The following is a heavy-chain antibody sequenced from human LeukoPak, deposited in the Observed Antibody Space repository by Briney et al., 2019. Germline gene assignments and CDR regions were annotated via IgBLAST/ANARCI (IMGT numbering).Heavy chain of an antibody. Sequence: SETLSLTCTVSGGSISSYYWSWIRQPPGKGLEWIGRIYTSGSTNYNPSLKSRVTMSVDTSKNQFSLKLSSVTAADTAVYYCARSRSGWWDYYFDYWGQGTLVTVSS. J-gene: IGHJ4*02. V-gene: IGHV4-4*07. CDR2: IYTSGST. D-gene: IGHD6-19*01. CDR1: GGSISSYY. CDR3: ARSRSGWWDYYFDY.